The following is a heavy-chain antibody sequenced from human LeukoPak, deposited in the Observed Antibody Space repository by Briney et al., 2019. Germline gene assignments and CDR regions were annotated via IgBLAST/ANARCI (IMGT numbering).Heavy chain of an antibody. CDR2: IRSKANSYAT. D-gene: IGHD3-10*01. CDR1: GFTFSGSA. CDR3: TREDPSYLPLYFDY. V-gene: IGHV3-73*01. Sequence: GGSLRLSCAASGFTFSGSAMHWVRQASGKGLEWVGRIRSKANSYATAYAASVKGRFTISRDDSKSIAYLQMNSLKTEDTAVYYCTREDPSYLPLYFDYWGQGTLVTVSS. J-gene: IGHJ4*02.